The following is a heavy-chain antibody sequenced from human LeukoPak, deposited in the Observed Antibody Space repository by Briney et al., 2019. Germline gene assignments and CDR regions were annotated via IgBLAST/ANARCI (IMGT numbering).Heavy chain of an antibody. J-gene: IGHJ3*02. V-gene: IGHV3-30*18. Sequence: GGSLRLSCAASGFTFSSYGMHWVRQAPGKGLEWVTVVSDDGSNKYFADSVKGRFNISRDNSKNTMYLQMNSLRAEDTAVYYCAKGVWSSGPDAFDIWGQGTMVTVSS. CDR3: AKGVWSSGPDAFDI. CDR1: GFTFSSYG. CDR2: VSDDGSNK. D-gene: IGHD6-19*01.